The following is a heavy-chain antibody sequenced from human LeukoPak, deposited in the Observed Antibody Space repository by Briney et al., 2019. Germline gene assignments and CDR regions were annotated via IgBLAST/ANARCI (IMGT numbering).Heavy chain of an antibody. CDR1: GSTFSSYW. V-gene: IGHV3-74*01. D-gene: IGHD3-10*01. Sequence: GGSLRLSCAASGSTFSSYWMHWVRQAPGKGLVWVSRINSDGSSTSYADSVKGRFTISRDNAKNTLYLQMNSLRAEDTAVYYCARDRSDYYGSGRFDPWGQGTLVTVSS. J-gene: IGHJ5*02. CDR2: INSDGSST. CDR3: ARDRSDYYGSGRFDP.